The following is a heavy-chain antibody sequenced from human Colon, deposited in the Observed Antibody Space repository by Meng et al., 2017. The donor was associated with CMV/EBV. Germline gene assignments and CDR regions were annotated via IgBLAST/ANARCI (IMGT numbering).Heavy chain of an antibody. J-gene: IGHJ4*02. CDR3: ARNRLECGGDCYFADS. CDR2: IYDTGTR. V-gene: IGHV3-53*01. CDR1: GFSVSRNY. Sequence: GGSLRLSCAASGFSVSRNYVSWVRQGPGKGLEWLSVIYDTGTRYYADSVKGRFTVSRDESTNTVFLQMNNLRAEDTAVYYFARNRLECGGDCYFADSWGQGTLVTVSS. D-gene: IGHD2-21*02.